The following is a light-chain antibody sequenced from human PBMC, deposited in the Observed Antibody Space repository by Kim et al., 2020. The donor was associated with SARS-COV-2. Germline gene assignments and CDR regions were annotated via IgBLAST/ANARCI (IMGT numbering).Light chain of an antibody. CDR2: AAS. CDR1: QSVSSY. Sequence: SPGSRATRSCTPSQSVSSYVAWYQRNPVHAPVLLHYAASSRATRIPARFSGSGSGTDFTHTICGPEPEDFAVYYCQKRSNWPLCTFGPGTKVDIK. J-gene: IGKJ3*01. CDR3: QKRSNWPLCT. V-gene: IGKV3-11*01.